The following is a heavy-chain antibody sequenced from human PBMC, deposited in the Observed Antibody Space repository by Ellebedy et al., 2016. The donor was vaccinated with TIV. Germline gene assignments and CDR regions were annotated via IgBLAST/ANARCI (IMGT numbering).Heavy chain of an antibody. V-gene: IGHV3-23*01. CDR1: GFTFSSYA. CDR2: ISGSGGST. D-gene: IGHD5-12*01. CDR3: AKGGDIVAGGY. J-gene: IGHJ4*02. Sequence: GESLKISCAASGFTFSSYAMSWVRQAPGKGLEWVSAISGSGGSTYYADSVKGRFTISRDNSKNTLYLQMNSLRAEDTAVYYCAKGGDIVAGGYWGQGTLVTVSS.